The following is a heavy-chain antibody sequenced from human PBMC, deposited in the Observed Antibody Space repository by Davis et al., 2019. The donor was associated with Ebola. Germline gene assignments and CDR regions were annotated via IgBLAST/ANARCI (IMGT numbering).Heavy chain of an antibody. V-gene: IGHV5-51*01. Sequence: GESLKISCKGSGYSFTSYWIGWVRQMPGKGLEWMGIIYPGDSDTRYSPSFQGQVTISADKSISTAYLQWSSLKASDTDMNYCARRQVGNYYGMDVWGQGTTVTVSS. CDR3: ARRQVGNYYGMDV. CDR2: IYPGDSDT. D-gene: IGHD3-10*01. CDR1: GYSFTSYW. J-gene: IGHJ6*02.